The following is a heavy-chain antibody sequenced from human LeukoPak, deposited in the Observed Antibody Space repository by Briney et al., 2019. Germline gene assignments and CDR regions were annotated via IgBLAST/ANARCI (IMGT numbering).Heavy chain of an antibody. CDR2: ISSSSSTI. D-gene: IGHD3-3*01. CDR3: TTDLSGLALLRFLEWPIDI. J-gene: IGHJ3*02. CDR1: GFTFSSYS. Sequence: AGGSLRLSCAASGFTFSSYSMNWVRQAPGKGLEWVSYISSSSSTIYYADSVEGRFTISRDNAKNSLYLQMNSLRAEDTAVYYCTTDLSGLALLRFLEWPIDIWGQGTMVAVSS. V-gene: IGHV3-48*04.